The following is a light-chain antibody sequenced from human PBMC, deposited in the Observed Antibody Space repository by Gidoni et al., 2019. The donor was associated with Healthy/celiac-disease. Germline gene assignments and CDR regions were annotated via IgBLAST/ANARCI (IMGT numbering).Light chain of an antibody. V-gene: IGKV3-20*01. J-gene: IGKJ5*01. CDR3: QQYGNSPRVT. Sequence: ELVLTQSPGTLSLSPGERATLSCRASQSVSSSYLAWYQQKPGQAPRLLIYGASSRATGIPDRFSGSGSGTDFTLTISRLAPEDFAVYYCQQYGNSPRVTFXQXTRLEIK. CDR1: QSVSSSY. CDR2: GAS.